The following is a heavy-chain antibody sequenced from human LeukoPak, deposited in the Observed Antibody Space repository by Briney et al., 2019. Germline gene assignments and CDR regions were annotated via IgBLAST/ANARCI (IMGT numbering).Heavy chain of an antibody. CDR1: GFTFSSYA. J-gene: IGHJ6*02. CDR3: ARGNYDCCFYYGMDV. CDR2: ISYDGSNK. Sequence: GRSLRLSCTASGFTFSSYAMHWVRQAPGKGLEWVAFISYDGSNKYYADSVKGRFTISRDNSKNTLYLQMNSLRAEDTAVYYCARGNYDCCFYYGMDVWGQGTTVTVSS. V-gene: IGHV3-30-3*01. D-gene: IGHD3-16*01.